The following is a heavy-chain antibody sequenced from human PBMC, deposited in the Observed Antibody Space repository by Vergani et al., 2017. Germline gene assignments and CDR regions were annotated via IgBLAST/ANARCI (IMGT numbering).Heavy chain of an antibody. D-gene: IGHD1-26*01. V-gene: IGHV3-21*01. CDR2: ISSSSSYI. J-gene: IGHJ4*02. CDR1: GFTFSSYS. Sequence: VQLVESGGGVVQPGRSLRLSCAASGFTFSSYSMNWVRQAPGKGLEWVSAISSSSSYIYYADSVKGRFTISRDNAKNSLYLQMNSLRAEDTAVYYCARDRGSGSFLEYDYWGQGTLVTVSS. CDR3: ARDRGSGSFLEYDY.